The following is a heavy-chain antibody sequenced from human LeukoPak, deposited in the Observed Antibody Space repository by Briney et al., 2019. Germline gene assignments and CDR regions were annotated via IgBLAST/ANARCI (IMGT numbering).Heavy chain of an antibody. CDR3: ARDRYDFWSGYRRPWFDP. V-gene: IGHV4-59*01. CDR1: GGSFSGYY. J-gene: IGHJ5*02. CDR2: IYYSGST. D-gene: IGHD3-3*01. Sequence: SETLSLTCAVYGGSFSGYYWSWIRQPPGKGLEWIGYIYYSGSTNYNPSLKSRVTISVDTSKNQFSLKLSSVTAADTAVYYCARDRYDFWSGYRRPWFDPWGQGTLVTVSS.